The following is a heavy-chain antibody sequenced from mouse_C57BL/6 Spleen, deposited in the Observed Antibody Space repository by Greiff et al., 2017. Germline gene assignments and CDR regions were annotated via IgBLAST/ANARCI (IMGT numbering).Heavy chain of an antibody. Sequence: EVKLVESGGGLVKPGGSLKLSCAASGFTFSDYGMHWVRQAPEKGLEWVAYISSGSSTIYYADTVKGRFTISRDNAKNTLFLQMTSLRSEDTAMYYCAGKDYGSSYDYAMDYWGQGTSVTVSS. CDR1: GFTFSDYG. CDR2: ISSGSSTI. V-gene: IGHV5-17*01. J-gene: IGHJ4*01. CDR3: AGKDYGSSYDYAMDY. D-gene: IGHD1-1*01.